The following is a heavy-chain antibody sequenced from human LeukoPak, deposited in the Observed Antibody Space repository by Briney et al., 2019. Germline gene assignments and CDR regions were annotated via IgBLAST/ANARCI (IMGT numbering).Heavy chain of an antibody. CDR1: GDSVSNNSVT. CDR2: TYYRSTWSN. D-gene: IGHD6-6*01. Sequence: SQTLSLTCAISGDSVSNNSVTWNWIRQSPSRGLEWLGRTYYRSTWSNDYAVSVKSRITINPDTSKNQFSLQLNSVTPEDTAVYYCARRGTSSGPAFDSWGQGTLVTVSS. CDR3: ARRGTSSGPAFDS. V-gene: IGHV6-1*01. J-gene: IGHJ4*02.